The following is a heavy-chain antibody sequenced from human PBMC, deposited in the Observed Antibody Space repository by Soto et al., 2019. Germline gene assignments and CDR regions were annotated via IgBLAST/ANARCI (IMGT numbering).Heavy chain of an antibody. CDR3: ARTLSGFTYGSRQFYFDY. CDR1: GDPITSYF. Sequence: SETLSLTCTVSGDPITSYFWTWLRQPAGKGLEWIGHVFPGGPTSHNSSLKSRVSMSVDTSKNQFSLTLTSVTAADTAVYYCARTLSGFTYGSRQFYFDYWGQGTLVTVSS. J-gene: IGHJ4*02. CDR2: VFPGGPT. D-gene: IGHD3-10*01. V-gene: IGHV4-4*07.